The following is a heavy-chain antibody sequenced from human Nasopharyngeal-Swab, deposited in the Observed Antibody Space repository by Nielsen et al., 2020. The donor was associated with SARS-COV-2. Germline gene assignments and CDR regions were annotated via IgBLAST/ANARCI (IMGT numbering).Heavy chain of an antibody. CDR2: ISSSGSTI. J-gene: IGHJ4*02. D-gene: IGHD3-10*01. CDR1: GFTFSSYS. Sequence: GGSLTLSCAASGFTFSSYSMNWVRQAPGKGLEWVSYISSSGSTIYYADSVKGRFTISRDNAKNSLYLQMDSLRAEDTAVYYCARVPGFGEFYWGQGTLVTVSS. CDR3: ARVPGFGEFY. V-gene: IGHV3-48*04.